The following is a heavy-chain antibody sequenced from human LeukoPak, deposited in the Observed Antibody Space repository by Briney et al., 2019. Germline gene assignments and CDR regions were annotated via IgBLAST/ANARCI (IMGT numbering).Heavy chain of an antibody. Sequence: SGPTLLNPTQTLTLTCTFSGFSLSTRGMRVSWIRQPPGKALEWLARIDWDDDKFYSTSLKTRLTISKDTSKNQVVLTMTNTDPVDTATYYCARIPVGEGGFDYWGQGTLVTVSS. D-gene: IGHD3-10*01. CDR1: GFSLSTRGMR. J-gene: IGHJ4*02. V-gene: IGHV2-70*04. CDR3: ARIPVGEGGFDY. CDR2: IDWDDDK.